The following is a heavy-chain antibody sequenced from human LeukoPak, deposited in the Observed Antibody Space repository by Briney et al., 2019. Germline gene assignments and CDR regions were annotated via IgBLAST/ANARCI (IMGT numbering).Heavy chain of an antibody. CDR3: ARGALELDY. CDR1: GYTFTVYC. J-gene: IGHJ4*02. V-gene: IGHV1-2*02. CDR2: INPNSGGT. Sequence: GGSVKVSCKASGYTFTVYCMHWVRQAPGQGLEWMGWINPNSGGTNYAQKLQGRGTMTRDRAVSTAYMDLRRIRFDNKAVADCARGALELDYWGQGTLVTVSS. D-gene: IGHD1-7*01.